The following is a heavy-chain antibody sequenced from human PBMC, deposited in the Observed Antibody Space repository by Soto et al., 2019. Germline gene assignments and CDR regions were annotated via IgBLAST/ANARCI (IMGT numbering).Heavy chain of an antibody. V-gene: IGHV1-3*01. Sequence: ASVKVSCKASGYTFSSYAIHWVRQAPGQRLEWMGWINAGNGNTKYSQKLQGRVTITRDTSASTAYMELSSLRSEDTAVYYCARNLMDYDILTGYYMGYYFDYWGQGTLVTVSS. CDR3: ARNLMDYDILTGYYMGYYFDY. D-gene: IGHD3-9*01. CDR1: GYTFSSYA. CDR2: INAGNGNT. J-gene: IGHJ4*02.